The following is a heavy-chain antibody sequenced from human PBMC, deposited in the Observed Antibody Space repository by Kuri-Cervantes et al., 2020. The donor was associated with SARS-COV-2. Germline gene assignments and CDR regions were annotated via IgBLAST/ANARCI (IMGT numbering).Heavy chain of an antibody. Sequence: GGSLRLSCAASGFTFSSYAMSWVRQAPGEGLEWVSAISGSGGTIYYADSVKGRFTISRDNAKNSLYLQMNSLRAEDTAVYYCASGLLYDSSVIGQAGSPRGGGIHYWGQGTLVTVSS. V-gene: IGHV3-23*01. CDR3: ASGLLYDSSVIGQAGSPRGGGIHY. CDR2: ISGSGGTI. CDR1: GFTFSSYA. J-gene: IGHJ4*02. D-gene: IGHD3-22*01.